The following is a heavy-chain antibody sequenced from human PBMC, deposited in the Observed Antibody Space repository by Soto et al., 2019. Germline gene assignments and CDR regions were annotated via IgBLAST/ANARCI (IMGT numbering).Heavy chain of an antibody. J-gene: IGHJ6*02. V-gene: IGHV4-34*01. CDR3: ARRYYDFWSGCSFYYYGMDV. Sequence: SETLSLTCAVYGGSFSGYYWSWIRQPPGKGLEWIGEINHSGSTNYNPSLKSRVTISVDTSKNQFSLKLSSVTAADTAVYYCARRYYDFWSGCSFYYYGMDVWGQGTTVTVSS. CDR1: GGSFSGYY. D-gene: IGHD3-3*01. CDR2: INHSGST.